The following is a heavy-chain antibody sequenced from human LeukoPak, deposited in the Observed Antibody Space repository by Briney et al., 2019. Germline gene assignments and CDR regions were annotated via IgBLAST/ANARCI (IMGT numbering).Heavy chain of an antibody. J-gene: IGHJ4*02. CDR2: ISSSSSSI. CDR1: GFTFSSYS. V-gene: IGHV3-48*04. Sequence: GGSLRLSCAASGFTFSSYSMNWVRQAPGKELEWVSYISSSSSSIYYADSVKGRFTISRDNAKNSQYLQMNSLRAEDTAIYYCARGGPYYYDYWGQGTLVTASS. CDR3: ARGGPYYYDY.